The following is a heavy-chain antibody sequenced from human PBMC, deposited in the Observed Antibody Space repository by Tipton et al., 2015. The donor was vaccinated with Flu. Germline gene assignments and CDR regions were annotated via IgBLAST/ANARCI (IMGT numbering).Heavy chain of an antibody. J-gene: IGHJ4*02. D-gene: IGHD3-22*01. Sequence: TLSLTCAVYSGSFSGYFWSWIRQPPGKGLEWIGEINHSGSTNYNPSLKSRVTISVDTSKNQFSLKLSSVTAADTAVYYCARGTRSDDSSGYYPRYFDYWGQGTLVTVSS. CDR1: SGSFSGYF. CDR2: INHSGST. V-gene: IGHV4-34*01. CDR3: ARGTRSDDSSGYYPRYFDY.